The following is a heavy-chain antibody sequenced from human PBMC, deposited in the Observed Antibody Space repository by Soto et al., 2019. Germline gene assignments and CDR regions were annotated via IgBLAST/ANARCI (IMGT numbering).Heavy chain of an antibody. CDR2: ISAYNGKT. V-gene: IGHV1-18*01. D-gene: IGHD3-10*01. J-gene: IGHJ3*02. CDR3: ARLTMAQEAFDI. CDR1: GYTFTSYG. Sequence: QVQLEQSGAEVKKPGASVKVSCKASGYTFTSYGISWVRQAPGQGLEWMGWISAYNGKTNYAQKLQGIVTMTTDTSTSTAYMELRSLRADDTAVYYCARLTMAQEAFDIWCQGTMVTFSS.